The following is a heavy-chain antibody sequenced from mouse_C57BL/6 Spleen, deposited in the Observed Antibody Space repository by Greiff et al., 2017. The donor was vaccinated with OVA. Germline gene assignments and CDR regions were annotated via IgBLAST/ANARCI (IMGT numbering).Heavy chain of an antibody. CDR1: GYSFTSYY. J-gene: IGHJ2*01. CDR2: IYPGSGNT. Sequence: QVHVKQSGPELVKPGASVKISCKASGYSFTSYYIHWVKQRPGQGLEWIGWIYPGSGNTKYNEKFKGKATLTADTSSSTAYMQLSSLTSEDSAVYYCAVLLREGYWGQGTTLTVSS. CDR3: AVLLREGY. V-gene: IGHV1-66*01. D-gene: IGHD1-1*01.